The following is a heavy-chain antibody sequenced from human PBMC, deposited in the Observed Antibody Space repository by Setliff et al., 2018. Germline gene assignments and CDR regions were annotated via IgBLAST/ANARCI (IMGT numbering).Heavy chain of an antibody. CDR3: ATWLVAYFASGTFPF. Sequence: SVKVSCKASGGTFRTDGFNWVRQAPGQGVEWMGRIIPVFGTAKYAQKFQGRVTITADKSTSTGYMELSSLRSEDTAMYYCATWLVAYFASGTFPFWGQGTRVTVSS. CDR2: IIPVFGTA. D-gene: IGHD3-10*01. V-gene: IGHV1-69*06. J-gene: IGHJ4*02. CDR1: GGTFRTDG.